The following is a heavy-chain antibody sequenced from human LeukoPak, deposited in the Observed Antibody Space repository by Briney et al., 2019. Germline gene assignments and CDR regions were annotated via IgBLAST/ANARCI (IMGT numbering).Heavy chain of an antibody. CDR2: IYYSGST. D-gene: IGHD3-3*01. Sequence: SETLSLTCTVSGGSISSYYWSWIRQPPGKGLEGMGYIYYSGSTNYNPSLKSRVTISVDTSKNQFSLKLSSVTAADTAVYYCARGIFGVVPKTFDYWGQGTLVTVSS. CDR1: GGSISSYY. CDR3: ARGIFGVVPKTFDY. J-gene: IGHJ4*02. V-gene: IGHV4-59*01.